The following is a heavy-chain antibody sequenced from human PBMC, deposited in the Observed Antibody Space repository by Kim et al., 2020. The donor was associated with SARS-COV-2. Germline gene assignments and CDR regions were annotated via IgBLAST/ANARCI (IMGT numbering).Heavy chain of an antibody. J-gene: IGHJ5*02. V-gene: IGHV1-8*01. D-gene: IGHD2-21*02. Sequence: KFQGRVTMTRNTSISTAYMELSSLRSEDTAVYYCARGIVVVTAIRSWFDPWGQGTLVTISS. CDR3: ARGIVVVTAIRSWFDP.